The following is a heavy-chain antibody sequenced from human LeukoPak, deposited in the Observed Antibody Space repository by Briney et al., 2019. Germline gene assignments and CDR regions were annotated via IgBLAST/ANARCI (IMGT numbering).Heavy chain of an antibody. V-gene: IGHV1-46*01. CDR3: ARDREYSYGYAGGYDY. D-gene: IGHD5-18*01. J-gene: IGHJ4*02. CDR1: GYTFTNYY. Sequence: GTSVKVSCKASGYTFTNYYMNWVRQAPGQGLDWMGIINPSGGSTNHAQKFKDRVTLTSDMSTSTVYMELSSQTSEDTAVYYCARDREYSYGYAGGYDYWGQGTPVTVSS. CDR2: INPSGGST.